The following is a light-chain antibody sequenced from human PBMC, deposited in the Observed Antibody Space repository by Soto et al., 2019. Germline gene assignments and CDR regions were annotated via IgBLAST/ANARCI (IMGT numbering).Light chain of an antibody. CDR3: QQYNNWPPQYT. CDR1: QSVSNK. J-gene: IGKJ2*01. CDR2: GAS. Sequence: EIVLTQSPATLSVSPGERATLSCRASQSVSNKLAWYQQRPGQAPRLLIFGASTRATGVPARFSGSGSGTEFTLTISSLQSEHFAVYFCQQYNNWPPQYTFGQGTKLEIK. V-gene: IGKV3-15*01.